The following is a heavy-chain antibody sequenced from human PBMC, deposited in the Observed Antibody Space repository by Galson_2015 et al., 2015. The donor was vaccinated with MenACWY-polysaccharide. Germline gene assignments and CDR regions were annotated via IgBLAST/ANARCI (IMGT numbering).Heavy chain of an antibody. CDR2: MSNSGSG. J-gene: IGHJ4*02. CDR1: GASISNDY. CDR3: ARLPRGNIFGYFDY. V-gene: IGHV4-59*01. Sequence: SETLSLTCSVSGASISNDYWIWIRQPPGKGLEWIGYMSNSGSGNSNPSLKSRLTVSVDTSKNQFSLKLSSVTAADTAVYYCARLPRGNIFGYFDYWGQGILVTVSS. D-gene: IGHD5-18*01.